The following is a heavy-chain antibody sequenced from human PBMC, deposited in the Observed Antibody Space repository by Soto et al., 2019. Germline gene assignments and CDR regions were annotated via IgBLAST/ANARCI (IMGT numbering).Heavy chain of an antibody. J-gene: IGHJ4*02. CDR1: GGSVSSYY. CDR3: ARHSNRSYGLYYFDY. CDR2: IYYSGST. D-gene: IGHD1-26*01. Sequence: PSETLSLTCTVSGGSVSSYYWNWIRQSPGKGLEWIGYIYYSGSTKYKPSLKSRVTISVDTSKNQFSLKVSSATAADTAVYYCARHSNRSYGLYYFDYWGLGALVTVSS. V-gene: IGHV4-59*08.